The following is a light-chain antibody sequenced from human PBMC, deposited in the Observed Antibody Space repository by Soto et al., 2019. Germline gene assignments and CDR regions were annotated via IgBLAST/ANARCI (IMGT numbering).Light chain of an antibody. CDR3: TSYAGSNIWV. J-gene: IGLJ3*02. CDR2: EVS. Sequence: QSALTQPPSASGSPGQSVTISCTGTSSDVGAYNYVSWYQQYPGKAPKLMIYEVSKRPTGVPDRFPGSNSGKTASLTVSGLKPEAEADYPCTSYAGSNIWVFGGGTKLTVL. V-gene: IGLV2-8*01. CDR1: SSDVGAYNY.